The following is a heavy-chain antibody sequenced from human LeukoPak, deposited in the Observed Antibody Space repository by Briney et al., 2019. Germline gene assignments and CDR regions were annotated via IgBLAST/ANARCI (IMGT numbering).Heavy chain of an antibody. D-gene: IGHD3-10*01. CDR3: AKETLRYYYGSGSYPDY. Sequence: GGSLSLSCAASGFTFSSYGMHWVRQAPGKGLEWVAVISYDGSNKYYADSVKGRFTISRDNSKNTLYLQMNSLRAEDTAVYYCAKETLRYYYGSGSYPDYWGQGTLVTVSS. J-gene: IGHJ4*02. CDR2: ISYDGSNK. CDR1: GFTFSSYG. V-gene: IGHV3-30*18.